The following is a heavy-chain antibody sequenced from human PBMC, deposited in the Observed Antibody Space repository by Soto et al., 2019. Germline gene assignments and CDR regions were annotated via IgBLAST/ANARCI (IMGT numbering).Heavy chain of an antibody. CDR2: ISYDGRNI. J-gene: IGHJ4*02. CDR3: ARDRSGGYSYGPLDF. CDR1: GFTFRTYA. V-gene: IGHV3-30*04. Sequence: QVQLVDSGGGVVQPGRSLRLSCAASGFTFRTYAMHWVRQAPGKGLEWVAMISYDGRNIFYADSVKGRFTISRDNSKNTLELQINSLTPEDTAVYYCARDRSGGYSYGPLDFWGQGALVTVSS. D-gene: IGHD5-18*01.